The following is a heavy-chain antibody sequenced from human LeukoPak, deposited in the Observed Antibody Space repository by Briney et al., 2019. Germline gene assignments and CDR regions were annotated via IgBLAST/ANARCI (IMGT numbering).Heavy chain of an antibody. D-gene: IGHD3-3*01. CDR2: IYYSGST. J-gene: IGHJ6*03. Sequence: SQTLSLTCTVSGGSISSGDYYWSWIRQPPGKGLEWIGYIYYSGSTYYNPSLKGRVTISVDTSKNQFSLKLSSVTAADTAVYYCARDRKGYYDFWSGYSYMDVWGKGITVTVSS. V-gene: IGHV4-30-4*08. CDR3: ARDRKGYYDFWSGYSYMDV. CDR1: GGSISSGDYY.